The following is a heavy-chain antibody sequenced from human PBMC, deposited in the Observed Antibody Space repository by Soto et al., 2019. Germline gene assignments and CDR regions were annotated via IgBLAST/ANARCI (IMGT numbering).Heavy chain of an antibody. J-gene: IGHJ4*02. CDR2: ISGSGGST. CDR3: AKDQGPVRGYSYGPFDY. Sequence: GGSLRLSCAASGFTFSSYAMSWVRQAPGKGLEWVSAISGSGGSTYYADSVKGRFTISRDNSKNTLYLQMNSLRAEDTAVYYCAKDQGPVRGYSYGPFDYWGQGTLVTVSS. V-gene: IGHV3-23*01. D-gene: IGHD5-18*01. CDR1: GFTFSSYA.